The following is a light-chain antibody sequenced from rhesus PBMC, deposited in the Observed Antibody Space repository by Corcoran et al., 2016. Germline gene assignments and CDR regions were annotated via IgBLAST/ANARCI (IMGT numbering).Light chain of an antibody. CDR2: AAS. Sequence: DIQMTQSPSSLSASVGDKVTITCHASPGISSWLAWYQQKPGKAPKPLIYAASSFQSGVQSRFSGSGSGTDYTLTISSLQPEDFATYDCQQYDDLPYSFGQGTKVEIK. CDR3: QQYDDLPYS. V-gene: IGKV1-19*01. J-gene: IGKJ2*01. CDR1: PGISSW.